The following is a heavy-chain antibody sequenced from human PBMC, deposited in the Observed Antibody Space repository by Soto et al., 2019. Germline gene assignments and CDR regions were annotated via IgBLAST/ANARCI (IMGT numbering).Heavy chain of an antibody. V-gene: IGHV3-74*01. CDR1: GFTFSNYW. J-gene: IGHJ4*02. CDR2: ISPDGSDT. CDR3: VRGSSSLNGIDY. D-gene: IGHD6-13*01. Sequence: EVQLVESGGGLVQPGESLRLSCAASGFTFSNYWMHWVRQAPGMGLVWVSRISPDGSDTVYADFVRGRFTISRDNAKNTVAVQINRLRGEDTALYYCVRGSSSLNGIDYRGQGALVTVSS.